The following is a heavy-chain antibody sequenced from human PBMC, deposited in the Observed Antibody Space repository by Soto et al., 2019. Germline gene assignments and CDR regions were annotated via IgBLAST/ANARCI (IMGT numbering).Heavy chain of an antibody. CDR1: GFTFSSYG. V-gene: IGHV3-30*18. CDR2: ISYDGSNK. Sequence: QVQLVESGGGVVQPGRSLRLSCAASGFTFSSYGMHWVRQAPGKGLEWVAVISYDGSNKYYADSVKGRFTISRDNSKNTLYLQMNRLRAEDTAVYYCAKERASFGTTVTRTHWYFDLWGRGTLVNVSS. D-gene: IGHD4-17*01. J-gene: IGHJ2*01. CDR3: AKERASFGTTVTRTHWYFDL.